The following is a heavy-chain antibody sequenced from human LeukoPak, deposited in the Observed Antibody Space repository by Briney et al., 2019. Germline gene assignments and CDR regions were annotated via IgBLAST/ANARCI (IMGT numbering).Heavy chain of an antibody. Sequence: GGSLRLSCAASGFTVSSNYMSWVRQAPGKGLEWVSVIYSGGSTYYADSVKGRFTISRDNAKNFLYLQMNSLRSEDTALYYCAKDVVSSGYSFVDYWGQGTLVTVSS. J-gene: IGHJ4*02. CDR1: GFTVSSNY. V-gene: IGHV3-53*05. CDR2: IYSGGST. D-gene: IGHD3-22*01. CDR3: AKDVVSSGYSFVDY.